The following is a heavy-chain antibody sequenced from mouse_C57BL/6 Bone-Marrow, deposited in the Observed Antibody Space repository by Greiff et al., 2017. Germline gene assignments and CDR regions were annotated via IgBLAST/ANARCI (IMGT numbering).Heavy chain of an antibody. CDR1: GYTFTSYW. Sequence: QVQLQQPGAELVKPGASVKLSCKASGYTFTSYWMQWVKQRPGQGLEWIGEIDPSDSYTNYNQKFKGEATLTVDTSSSTAYMQLSSLTSEDSAVYYCARKKNWDDDYWGQGTTLTVSS. D-gene: IGHD4-1*01. V-gene: IGHV1-50*01. J-gene: IGHJ2*01. CDR3: ARKKNWDDDY. CDR2: IDPSDSYT.